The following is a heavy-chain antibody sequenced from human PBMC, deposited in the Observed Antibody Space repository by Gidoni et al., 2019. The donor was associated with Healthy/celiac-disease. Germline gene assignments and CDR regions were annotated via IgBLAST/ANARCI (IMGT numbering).Heavy chain of an antibody. D-gene: IGHD6-13*01. J-gene: IGHJ5*02. CDR3: ARDRKDIAAAGTVVGGWFDP. V-gene: IGHV3-53*01. CDR1: GFTVSSNY. Sequence: EVQLVESGGGLIQPGGSLRLSCAASGFTVSSNYMSWVRQAPGKGLEWVSVIYSGGSTYYADSVKGRFTISRDNSKNTLYLQMNSLRAEDTAVYYCARDRKDIAAAGTVVGGWFDPWGQGTLVTVSS. CDR2: IYSGGST.